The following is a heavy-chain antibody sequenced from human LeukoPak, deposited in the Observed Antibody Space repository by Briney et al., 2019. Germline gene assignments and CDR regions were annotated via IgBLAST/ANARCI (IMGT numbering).Heavy chain of an antibody. CDR2: IYSGGKS. J-gene: IGHJ4*02. Sequence: GGSLRLSCAASGFTVSSNYMSWVRQAPGKGLEWLSVIYSGGKSYYADSVKGRFTIARDNSKNTLYLQMNSLRVEDTAVYYCARDKFDYIWGSHDYWGQGTLVTVSS. V-gene: IGHV3-66*01. CDR3: ARDKFDYIWGSHDY. D-gene: IGHD3-16*01. CDR1: GFTVSSNY.